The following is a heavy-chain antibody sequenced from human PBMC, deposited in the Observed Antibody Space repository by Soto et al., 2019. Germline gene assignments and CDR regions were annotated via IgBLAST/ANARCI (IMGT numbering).Heavy chain of an antibody. Sequence: GGSLRLSCAASGFTFSSYWMSWVRQAPGKGLEWVANIKQDGSEKYYVDSVKGRFTISRDNAKNSLYLQMNSLRAEDTAVYYCASRQWLVHEAFDIWGQGTMVTVSS. V-gene: IGHV3-7*01. CDR3: ASRQWLVHEAFDI. J-gene: IGHJ3*02. CDR2: IKQDGSEK. CDR1: GFTFSSYW. D-gene: IGHD6-19*01.